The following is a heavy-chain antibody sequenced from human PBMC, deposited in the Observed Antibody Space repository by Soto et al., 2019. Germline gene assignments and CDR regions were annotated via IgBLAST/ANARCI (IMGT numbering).Heavy chain of an antibody. Sequence: ASVKVSCKASGYTCTGYYMHWVRQAPGQGLEWMGWINPNSGGTNYAQKFQGWVTMTRDTSISTAYMELSRLRSDDTAVYYCARDLPGYYDSSGYQGGLYYGMDVWGQGTTVTVSS. CDR3: ARDLPGYYDSSGYQGGLYYGMDV. CDR1: GYTCTGYY. CDR2: INPNSGGT. J-gene: IGHJ6*02. V-gene: IGHV1-2*04. D-gene: IGHD3-22*01.